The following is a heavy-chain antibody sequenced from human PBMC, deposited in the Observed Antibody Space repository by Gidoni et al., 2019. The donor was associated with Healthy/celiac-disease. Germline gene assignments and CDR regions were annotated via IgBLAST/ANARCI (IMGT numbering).Heavy chain of an antibody. CDR2: ISWDGGST. D-gene: IGHD5-18*01. Sequence: AASGFTFYDYTMHWVRQAPGKGLEWVSLISWDGGSTYYADSVKGRFTISRDNSKNSLYRQMNSMRTEDTALYYCAKDTNHKQLSGDYFDYWGQGTLVTVSS. V-gene: IGHV3-43*01. J-gene: IGHJ4*02. CDR1: GFTFYDYT. CDR3: AKDTNHKQLSGDYFDY.